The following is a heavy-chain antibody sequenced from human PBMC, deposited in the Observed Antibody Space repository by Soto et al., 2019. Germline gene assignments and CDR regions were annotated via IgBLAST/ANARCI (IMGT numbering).Heavy chain of an antibody. CDR3: ARRGSNKWDEDFDF. Sequence: QVQLVQSGAEVKKPGASVKVYCQASGYTFTNYGISWVRQAPGQGLEWVGWISPYNGDTRYAQNVQGRVTLTTDTSTSSAYMELRSLSSDDTALYYCARRGSNKWDEDFDFWGQGTLVTVSS. D-gene: IGHD2-15*01. V-gene: IGHV1-18*01. J-gene: IGHJ4*02. CDR2: ISPYNGDT. CDR1: GYTFTNYG.